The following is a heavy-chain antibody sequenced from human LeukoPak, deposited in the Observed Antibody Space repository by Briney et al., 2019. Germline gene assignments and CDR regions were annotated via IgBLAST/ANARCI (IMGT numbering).Heavy chain of an antibody. V-gene: IGHV3-7*05. CDR1: GFTFISFW. J-gene: IGHJ4*02. CDR2: IKQDGSEK. Sequence: GGSLRLSCAASGFTFISFWMSWVRQAPGKGLEWVANIKQDGSEKYYVDSVKGRFTISRDDSKNSLFLQMDSLRADDTALYYCAKVQYSGYDMTFDSWGQGTLVTVSS. CDR3: AKVQYSGYDMTFDS. D-gene: IGHD5-12*01.